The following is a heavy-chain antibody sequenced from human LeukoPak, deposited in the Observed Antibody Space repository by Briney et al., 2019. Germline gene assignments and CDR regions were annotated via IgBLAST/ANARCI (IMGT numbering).Heavy chain of an antibody. J-gene: IGHJ4*02. CDR1: GFTFSSYA. V-gene: IGHV3-30-3*01. Sequence: PGRSLRLSCAASGFTFSSYAMHWVRQAPGKGLEWVAVTSYDGSKKHYTDSVKGRFTISRDNSKKTLYMEMNSLRTEDTAVYYCARGMGSRSPDLDYWGQGTLVTVSS. D-gene: IGHD2-8*01. CDR3: ARGMGSRSPDLDY. CDR2: TSYDGSKK.